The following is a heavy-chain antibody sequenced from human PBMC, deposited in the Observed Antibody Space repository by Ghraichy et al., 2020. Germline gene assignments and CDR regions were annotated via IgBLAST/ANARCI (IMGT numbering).Heavy chain of an antibody. V-gene: IGHV3-23*01. D-gene: IGHD3-3*01. CDR2: ISGSGGST. J-gene: IGHJ4*02. CDR1: GFTFSSYA. CDR3: AKSFYPSDSAYYDFWSGYCIDY. Sequence: GGSLRLSCAASGFTFSSYAMSWVRQAPGKGLEWVSAISGSGGSTYYADSVKGRFTISRDNSKNTLYLQMNSLRAEDTAVYYCAKSFYPSDSAYYDFWSGYCIDYWGQGTLVTVSS.